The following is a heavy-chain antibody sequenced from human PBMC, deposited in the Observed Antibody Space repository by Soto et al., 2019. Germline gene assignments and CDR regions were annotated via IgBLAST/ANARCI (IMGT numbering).Heavy chain of an antibody. J-gene: IGHJ6*03. CDR1: GYTFTSYG. CDR2: ISAYNGNT. D-gene: IGHD2-15*01. CDR3: AREGYCSGGSCKSYYYYYMDV. V-gene: IGHV1-18*01. Sequence: ASVKVSCKASGYTFTSYGISWVRQAPGQGLEWMGWISAYNGNTNYAQKLQGRVTMTTDTSTSTAYMELRSLRSDDTAVYYCAREGYCSGGSCKSYYYYYMDVWGKGTTVTVSS.